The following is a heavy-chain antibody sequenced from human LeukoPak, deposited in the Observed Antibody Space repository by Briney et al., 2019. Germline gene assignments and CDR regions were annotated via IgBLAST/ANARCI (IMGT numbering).Heavy chain of an antibody. CDR3: AKDWPGPVSYYYDSSGSENFDY. CDR2: ISSISSTM. Sequence: KAGGSLRLSCAASKFTFSDYYMSWIRQAPGKGLEWVSYISSISSTMYYADSVKGRFTISGDNAKNSLYLQMNSLRAEDTAVYYCAKDWPGPVSYYYDSSGSENFDYWGQGTLVTVSS. V-gene: IGHV3-11*04. J-gene: IGHJ4*02. D-gene: IGHD3-22*01. CDR1: KFTFSDYY.